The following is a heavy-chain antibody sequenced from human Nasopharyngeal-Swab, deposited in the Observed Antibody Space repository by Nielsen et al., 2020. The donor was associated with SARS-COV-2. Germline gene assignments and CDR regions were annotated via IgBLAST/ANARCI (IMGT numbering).Heavy chain of an antibody. V-gene: IGHV5-10-1*01. CDR1: GYTFTSYG. D-gene: IGHD3-10*01. Sequence: KVSCKASGYTFTSYGISWVRQMPGKGLEWMGRIDPSDSYTNYSPSFQGHVTISADKSISTAYLQWSSLKASDTAMYYCAASRGPGSYYYGSGDQSMDVWGQGTTVTVSS. CDR2: IDPSDSYT. CDR3: AASRGPGSYYYGSGDQSMDV. J-gene: IGHJ6*02.